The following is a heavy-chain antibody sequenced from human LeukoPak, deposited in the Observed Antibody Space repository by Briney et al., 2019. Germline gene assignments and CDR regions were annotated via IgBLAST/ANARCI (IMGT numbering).Heavy chain of an antibody. Sequence: PSETLSLTCTVSGGSISSSSYYWGWIRQPPGKGLEWIGSIYYSGSTYYNPSLKSRVTISVDTSKNQFSLKLSSVTAADTAVYYYARGRIQLWLFDYWGQGTLVTVSS. D-gene: IGHD5-18*01. CDR1: GGSISSSSYY. J-gene: IGHJ4*02. CDR3: ARGRIQLWLFDY. V-gene: IGHV4-39*07. CDR2: IYYSGST.